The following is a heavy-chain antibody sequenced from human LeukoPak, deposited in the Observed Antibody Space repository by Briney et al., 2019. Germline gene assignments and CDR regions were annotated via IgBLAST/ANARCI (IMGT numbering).Heavy chain of an antibody. CDR3: ARGPELLWFGELVHGLFDY. D-gene: IGHD3-10*01. CDR1: GGTFSSYA. J-gene: IGHJ4*02. CDR2: IIPIFGTA. Sequence: SVKVSCKASGGTFSSYAISWVRQAPGQGLEWMGGIIPIFGTANYAQKFQGRVTMTTDTSTSTAYMELRSLRSDDTAVYYCARGPELLWFGELVHGLFDYWGQGTLVTVSS. V-gene: IGHV1-69*05.